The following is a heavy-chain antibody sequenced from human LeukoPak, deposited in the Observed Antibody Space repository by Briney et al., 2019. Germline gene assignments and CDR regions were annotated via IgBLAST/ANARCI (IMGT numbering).Heavy chain of an antibody. D-gene: IGHD3-3*01. CDR3: ARFGMYSFAY. Sequence: SETLSLTCTVSGGSISGYYWSWIRQPPGKGLEFIGYIHYSGSTSYNPSLTSRVTISVDTSKNQFSLQLSSVTAADTAVYYCARFGMYSFAYWGQGTLVTVSS. V-gene: IGHV4-59*01. J-gene: IGHJ4*02. CDR1: GGSISGYY. CDR2: IHYSGST.